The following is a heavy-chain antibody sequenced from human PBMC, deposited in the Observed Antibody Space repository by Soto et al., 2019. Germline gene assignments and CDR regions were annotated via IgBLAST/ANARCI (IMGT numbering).Heavy chain of an antibody. V-gene: IGHV3-33*01. CDR1: GFTFYTYG. J-gene: IGHJ6*02. D-gene: IGHD2-8*02. CDR2: IWYDGSLK. CDR3: ARIGCTGDNCTLYAYYAIDL. Sequence: QVHLVESGGGVVQPGRSLRLSCAASGFTFYTYGMHWVRQAPGKGLEWVAIIWYDGSLKYYADSVKGRFTISRDNPKNTLYLQMSSRRAEDTSVYYCARIGCTGDNCTLYAYYAIDLWGHGTTVTVSS.